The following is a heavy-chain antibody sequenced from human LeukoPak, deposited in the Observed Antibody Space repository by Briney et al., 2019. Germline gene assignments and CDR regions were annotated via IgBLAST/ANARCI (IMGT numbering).Heavy chain of an antibody. J-gene: IGHJ4*02. CDR1: GGTFSSYA. CDR3: ARETPGGITGTTLGY. D-gene: IGHD1-20*01. V-gene: IGHV1-69*05. CDR2: IIPIFGTA. Sequence: SVKVSCKASGGTFSSYAISWVRQAPGQGLEWMGGIIPIFGTANYAQKFQGRVTITTDESTSTACMELSSLRSEDTAVYYCARETPGGITGTTLGYWGQGTLVTVSS.